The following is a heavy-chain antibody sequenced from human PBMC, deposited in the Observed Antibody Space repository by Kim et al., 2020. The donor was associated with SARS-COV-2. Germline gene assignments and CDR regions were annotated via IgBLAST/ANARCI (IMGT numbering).Heavy chain of an antibody. J-gene: IGHJ4*02. CDR3: ARDGYGITGNIPLNYFDY. CDR2: INPSGGST. Sequence: ASVKVSCKASGYTFTSYYMHWVRQAPGQGLEWMGIINPSGGSTSYAQKFQGRVTMTRDTSTSTVYMELSSLRSEDTAVYYCARDGYGITGNIPLNYFDYWGQGTLVTVSS. CDR1: GYTFTSYY. D-gene: IGHD1-20*01. V-gene: IGHV1-46*01.